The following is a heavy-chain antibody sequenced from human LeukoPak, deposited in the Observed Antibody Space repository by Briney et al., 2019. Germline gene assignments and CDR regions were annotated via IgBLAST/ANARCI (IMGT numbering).Heavy chain of an antibody. CDR2: ISGSNGNT. Sequence: ASVKVSCKASGYTFTSYGVSWVRQAPGQGLEWMGWISGSNGNTNNAQKFQGRVTITADESTSTAYMELSSLRSEDTAVYYCARDPPSGVDDSSGYYLLGWFDPWGQGTLVTVSS. J-gene: IGHJ5*02. CDR1: GYTFTSYG. V-gene: IGHV1-18*01. D-gene: IGHD3-22*01. CDR3: ARDPPSGVDDSSGYYLLGWFDP.